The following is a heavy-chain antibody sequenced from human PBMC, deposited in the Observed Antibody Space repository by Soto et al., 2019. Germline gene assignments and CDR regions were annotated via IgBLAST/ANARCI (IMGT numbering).Heavy chain of an antibody. CDR3: ARPDEGGYSSNHHYYYALDV. J-gene: IGHJ6*02. V-gene: IGHV1-69*13. Sequence: GALVKVSCKASGGTFRSYSISWVRQAPGQGLESMGGIIPIFDITNYAQKFQGRVTITADESTSTADKEPSSLGSDDTAVYYCARPDEGGYSSNHHYYYALDVWGQGTTVTVSS. CDR1: GGTFRSYS. D-gene: IGHD3-22*01. CDR2: IIPIFDIT.